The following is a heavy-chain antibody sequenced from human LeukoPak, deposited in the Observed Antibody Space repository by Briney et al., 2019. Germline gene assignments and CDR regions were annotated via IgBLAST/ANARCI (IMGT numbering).Heavy chain of an antibody. CDR3: ARFHSGPSGWYVLWYFDL. D-gene: IGHD6-19*01. CDR2: IYNSENT. Sequence: SETLSLTGTVSGGSVTSFYWSWIRQPPGKGLEWIGYIYNSENTKYNSSLESRVTMSVDTSKNQLFLKLSSVTAADTAVYYCARFHSGPSGWYVLWYFDLWGRGTLVTVSS. CDR1: GGSVTSFY. J-gene: IGHJ2*01. V-gene: IGHV4-4*09.